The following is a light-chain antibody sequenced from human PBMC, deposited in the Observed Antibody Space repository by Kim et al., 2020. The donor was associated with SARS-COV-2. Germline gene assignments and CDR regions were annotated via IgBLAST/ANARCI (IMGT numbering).Light chain of an antibody. CDR2: GAS. CDR1: QSVSSN. CDR3: QQYNNWPPIT. Sequence: CPGESATLSCKASQSVSSNLAWYQQKPGQAPRLLIYGASTRATGIPARFSGSGSGTEFTLTISSLQSEDFAVYYCQQYNNWPPITFGQGTKLEI. V-gene: IGKV3-15*01. J-gene: IGKJ2*01.